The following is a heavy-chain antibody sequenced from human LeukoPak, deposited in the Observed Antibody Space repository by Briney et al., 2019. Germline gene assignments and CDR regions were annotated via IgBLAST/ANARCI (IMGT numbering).Heavy chain of an antibody. CDR2: IRGSGDGT. Sequence: GGSLRLSCAASGFTFSSYAMNWVRQAPGKGLEWVSSIRGSGDGTYYADSVKGRFIISRDNSKNTLYLQISSLRVEDTAIYYCAKDGISGWYGNHFDFWGQGTLVTGSS. CDR3: AKDGISGWYGNHFDF. V-gene: IGHV3-23*01. D-gene: IGHD6-19*01. J-gene: IGHJ4*02. CDR1: GFTFSSYA.